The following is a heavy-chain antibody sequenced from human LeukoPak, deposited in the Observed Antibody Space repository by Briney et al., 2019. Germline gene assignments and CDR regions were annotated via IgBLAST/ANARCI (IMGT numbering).Heavy chain of an antibody. V-gene: IGHV3-30-3*01. CDR1: GFTFSSYA. Sequence: GRSLRLSCAASGFTFSSYAMHWVRQAPGKGLEWVAVISYDGSNKYYADSVKGRFTISRDNSKNTLYLQMNSLRAEDTAVYYCARVTKPGIAAARYYYYGMDVWGQGTTVTVSS. CDR2: ISYDGSNK. CDR3: ARVTKPGIAAARYYYYGMDV. J-gene: IGHJ6*02. D-gene: IGHD6-13*01.